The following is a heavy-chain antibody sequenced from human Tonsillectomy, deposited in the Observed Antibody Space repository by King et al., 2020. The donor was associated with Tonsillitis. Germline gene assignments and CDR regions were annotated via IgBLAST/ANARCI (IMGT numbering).Heavy chain of an antibody. CDR2: MNPISGYT. J-gene: IGHJ3*02. Sequence: VQLVESGAEVKKPGASVKVSCKASGYTVTSYDINWVRQATGQGLELMGWMNPISGYTVYAQKFQGRVTMTRNTSITTAYMELSSLRSEDTAVYYCARESHDFEAFDIWGQGTMVTVSS. D-gene: IGHD1-1*01. CDR1: GYTVTSYD. V-gene: IGHV1-8*01. CDR3: ARESHDFEAFDI.